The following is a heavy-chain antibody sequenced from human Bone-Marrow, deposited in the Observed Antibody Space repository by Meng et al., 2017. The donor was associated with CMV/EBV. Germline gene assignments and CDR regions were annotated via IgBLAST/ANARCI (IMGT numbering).Heavy chain of an antibody. Sequence: ASVKVSCKASGYTFTSYDINWVRQATGQGLEWMGWMNPNSGNTGYAQKFQGRVTITRNTSISTAYMELSSLRSEDTAVYYCAKKGAGIFGVVIIGTRFDYWGEETLVT. CDR3: AKKGAGIFGVVIIGTRFDY. J-gene: IGHJ4*02. D-gene: IGHD3-3*01. CDR1: GYTFTSYD. V-gene: IGHV1-8*03. CDR2: MNPNSGNT.